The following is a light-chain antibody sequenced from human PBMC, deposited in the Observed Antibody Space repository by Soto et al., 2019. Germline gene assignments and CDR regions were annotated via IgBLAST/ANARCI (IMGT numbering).Light chain of an antibody. CDR1: QTIDSSY. CDR3: QYYVTSPT. J-gene: IGKJ4*01. V-gene: IGKV3-20*01. CDR2: AAS. Sequence: ELVLTQSPGTLSLSPGERATLSCRASQTIDSSYLAWLRQKPGQAPRLLIYAASSRPTGIPDRFSGSGSGTDFTLTISRLEPEDFAVYYCQYYVTSPTFGGGTKV.